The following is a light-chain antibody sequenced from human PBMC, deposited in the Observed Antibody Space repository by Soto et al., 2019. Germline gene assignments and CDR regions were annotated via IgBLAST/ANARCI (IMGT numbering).Light chain of an antibody. CDR1: DVVGSN. V-gene: IGKV3-15*01. CDR3: QQYNDWPPIT. J-gene: IGKJ5*01. CDR2: GAS. Sequence: EIVMTQSPATLSVSPGEGATLSCRASDVVGSNLAWYQQEPGQAPRLLIYGASTRATGIPGRFSGSGFGTEFTLTISGLQPEDFAVYYCQQYNDWPPITFGQGTRLEIK.